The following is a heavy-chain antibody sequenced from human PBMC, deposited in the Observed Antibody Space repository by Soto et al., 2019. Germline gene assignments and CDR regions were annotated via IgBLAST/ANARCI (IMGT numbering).Heavy chain of an antibody. J-gene: IGHJ3*02. V-gene: IGHV1-69*13. CDR2: IIPIFGTA. D-gene: IGHD3-9*01. Sequence: SVKVSCKASGGTFSSYAISWVREAPGQGLEWMGGIIPIFGTANYAQKFQGRVTITADESTSTAYMELSSLRSEDTAVYYCAIWEAPQQDNYDILTGPPAGDAFDIWGQGTMVTVSS. CDR1: GGTFSSYA. CDR3: AIWEAPQQDNYDILTGPPAGDAFDI.